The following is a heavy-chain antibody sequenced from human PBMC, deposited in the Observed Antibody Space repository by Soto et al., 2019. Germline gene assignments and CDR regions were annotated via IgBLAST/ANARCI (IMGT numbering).Heavy chain of an antibody. V-gene: IGHV3-30-3*01. CDR2: ISYDGSNK. Sequence: QPGGSLRLSGAASGFTLSSYAMHWVRQAPGKGLEWVAVISYDGSNKYYADSVKGRFTISRDNSKNTLYLQMNSLRSEDTAVYYCARVFRRGNKQGEAAAALENYYYYGMDVWGQGTTVTVSS. J-gene: IGHJ6*02. D-gene: IGHD6-13*01. CDR3: ARVFRRGNKQGEAAAALENYYYYGMDV. CDR1: GFTLSSYA.